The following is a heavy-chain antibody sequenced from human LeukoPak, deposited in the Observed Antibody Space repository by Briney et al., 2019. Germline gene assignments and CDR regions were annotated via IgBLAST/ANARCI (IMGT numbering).Heavy chain of an antibody. Sequence: SETLSLTCTVSGGSISSGNYYWSWIRQHPGKGLEWIGNICYSGSIYYNPSLKSRVTISVDTSKNQFSLKVSSVTAADTAVYYCARDLDNGYFDYWGQGTLVTVSS. J-gene: IGHJ4*02. V-gene: IGHV4-31*03. CDR2: ICYSGSI. CDR3: ARDLDNGYFDY. D-gene: IGHD3/OR15-3a*01. CDR1: GGSISSGNYY.